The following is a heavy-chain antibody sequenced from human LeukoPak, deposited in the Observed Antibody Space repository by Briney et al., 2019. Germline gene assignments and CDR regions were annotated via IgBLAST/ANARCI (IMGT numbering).Heavy chain of an antibody. D-gene: IGHD1-26*01. V-gene: IGHV4-4*02. J-gene: IGHJ3*02. CDR2: MYHSGST. CDR1: GGSISSSHW. Sequence: PSGTLSLTCAVAGGSISSSHWWSWVRQPPGKGLEWIGQMYHSGSTNFNPSLKSRLTISVDKSNNQFSLKLSSVTAPDTAVYYCARDQWGGNYIHDAFDIWGQGTMVTVSS. CDR3: ARDQWGGNYIHDAFDI.